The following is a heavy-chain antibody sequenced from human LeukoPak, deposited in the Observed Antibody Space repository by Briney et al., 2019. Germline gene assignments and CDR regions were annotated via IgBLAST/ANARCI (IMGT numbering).Heavy chain of an antibody. CDR1: GFTFNSYA. D-gene: IGHD1-1*01. CDR3: TKRTSTLDDP. Sequence: GGSLRLSCAASGFTFNSYAMSWVRQAPGKGLEWVSAISSGGETTDYTDSVKGRFTISRDNSKNTLYLQMNSLRAEDTAVYYCTKRTSTLDDPWGQGTLVTVSS. J-gene: IGHJ5*02. CDR2: ISSGGETT. V-gene: IGHV3-23*01.